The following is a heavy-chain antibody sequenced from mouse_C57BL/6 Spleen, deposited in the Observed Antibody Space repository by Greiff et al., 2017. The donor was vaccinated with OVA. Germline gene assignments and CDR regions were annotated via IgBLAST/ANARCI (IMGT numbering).Heavy chain of an antibody. D-gene: IGHD1-1*01. CDR1: GYTFTSYG. V-gene: IGHV1-81*01. Sequence: QVHVKQSGAELARPGASVKLSCKASGYTFTSYGISWVKQRTGQGLEWIGEIYPRSGNTYYNEKFKGKATLTADKSSSTAYMELRSLTSEDSAVYFCARGGFTLVEAMDYWGQGTSVTVSS. CDR3: ARGGFTLVEAMDY. J-gene: IGHJ4*01. CDR2: IYPRSGNT.